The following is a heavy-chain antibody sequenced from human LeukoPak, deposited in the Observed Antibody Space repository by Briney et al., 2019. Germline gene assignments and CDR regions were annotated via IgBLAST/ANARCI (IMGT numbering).Heavy chain of an antibody. J-gene: IGHJ4*02. CDR3: ARDLTYSGWYYFDC. CDR2: ITYDGSNK. D-gene: IGHD6-19*01. V-gene: IGHV3-30*02. Sequence: GGSLRLSCAASGFTFSSYGMHWVRQAPGKGLEWVAFITYDGSNKYYADSVKGRFTIYRDDSKNTLYVQMNSLRAEDAAVYYCARDLTYSGWYYFDCWGQGTLVTVSS. CDR1: GFTFSSYG.